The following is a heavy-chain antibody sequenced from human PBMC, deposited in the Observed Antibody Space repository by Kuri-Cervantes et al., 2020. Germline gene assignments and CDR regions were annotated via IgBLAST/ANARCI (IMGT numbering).Heavy chain of an antibody. J-gene: IGHJ6*03. V-gene: IGHV4-4*02. Sequence: GFTFSSYGMHWVRQPPGKGLEWIGEIYHSGSTNYNPSLKSRVTISVDKSKNQFSLKLSSVTAADTAVYYCARSIAAHDYYCYMDVWGKGTTVTVSS. CDR3: ARSIAAHDYYCYMDV. CDR2: IYHSGST. D-gene: IGHD6-6*01. CDR1: GFTFSSYG.